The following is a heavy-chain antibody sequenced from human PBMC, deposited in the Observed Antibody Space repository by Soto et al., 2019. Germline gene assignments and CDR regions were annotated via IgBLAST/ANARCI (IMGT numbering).Heavy chain of an antibody. CDR3: AGDIRSGSYRFDY. J-gene: IGHJ4*02. Sequence: PSETLSLTCTLTGVSITSNIYYWGLILHPPWKGLEWIGYIYDTGSTIYNPSLKSRVTISVDRPNNQFFLKLRSVTVADTAIYYCAGDIRSGSYRFDYWGQGTLVTVS. CDR2: IYDTGST. CDR1: GVSITSNIYY. D-gene: IGHD1-26*01. V-gene: IGHV4-61*05.